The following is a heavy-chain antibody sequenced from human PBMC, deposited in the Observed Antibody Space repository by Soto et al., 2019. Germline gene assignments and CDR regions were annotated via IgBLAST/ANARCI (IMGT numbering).Heavy chain of an antibody. J-gene: IGHJ4*02. V-gene: IGHV5-51*01. CDR1: GYTFTNYW. D-gene: IGHD3-3*01. CDR2: IFPRDSDT. Sequence: PGESLKISCQTSGYTFTNYWIAWVRHMPGRGLEWMGLIFPRDSDTRYNSSFEGQVTISTDRSIATAYLQWTTLKVSDTATYFCARLLSGNSDFDYWGRGTLVTVSS. CDR3: ARLLSGNSDFDY.